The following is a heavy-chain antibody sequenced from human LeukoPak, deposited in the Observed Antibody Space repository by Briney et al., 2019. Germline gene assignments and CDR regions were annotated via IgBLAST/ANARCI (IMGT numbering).Heavy chain of an antibody. CDR3: ARAYYDNSGYSLGY. Sequence: SETLSLTCAVYGGSFSGYYWSWIRQPPGKGLEWIGEINHSGSTYYNPSLKSRVTISVDTSKNQFSLKLTPVTAADTAVYYCARAYYDNSGYSLGYWGQGTLVTVSS. CDR1: GGSFSGYY. V-gene: IGHV4-34*01. CDR2: INHSGST. D-gene: IGHD3-22*01. J-gene: IGHJ4*02.